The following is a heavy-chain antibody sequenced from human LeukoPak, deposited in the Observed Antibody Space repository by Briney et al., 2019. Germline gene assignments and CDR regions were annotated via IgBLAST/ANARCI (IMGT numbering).Heavy chain of an antibody. CDR1: GFTFSTYT. V-gene: IGHV3-48*01. J-gene: IGHJ6*03. CDR2: IGTSSSTI. D-gene: IGHD6-25*01. CDR3: ARFAAGGSYYYYMDV. Sequence: GGSLRLSCAASGFTFSTYTMNWVRQPPGKGLEWVSNIGTSSSTIYYADSVKGRFTISRDNAKNSLYLQMNSLGADDTAVYYCARFAAGGSYYYYMDVWGKGTTVTVSS.